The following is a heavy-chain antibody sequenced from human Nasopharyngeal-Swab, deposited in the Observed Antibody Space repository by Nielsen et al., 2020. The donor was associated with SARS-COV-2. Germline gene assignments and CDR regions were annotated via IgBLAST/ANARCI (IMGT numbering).Heavy chain of an antibody. J-gene: IGHJ5*02. Sequence: ASVKVSCNASDYTFTRYYIHWVRQAPGQGLEWMGIINPGGGSARYSQNFQGRVTMTRDTSTSTVYMELSSLRSEDTAVYYCARGGDPREVVAATDCFDPWGQGTLVTVSS. CDR3: ARGGDPREVVAATDCFDP. CDR1: DYTFTRYY. D-gene: IGHD2-15*01. V-gene: IGHV1-46*01. CDR2: INPGGGSA.